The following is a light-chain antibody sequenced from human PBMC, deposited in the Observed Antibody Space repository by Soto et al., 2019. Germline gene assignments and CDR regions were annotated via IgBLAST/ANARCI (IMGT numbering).Light chain of an antibody. J-gene: IGKJ2*01. CDR1: QSLLYGGDDRDY. V-gene: IGKV4-1*01. CDR2: WAS. Sequence: DIVMTQSPDSLAVSLGERATIDCRSSQSLLYGGDDRDYLAWYQHKPGQPPKLLMYWASTREAGVPRRVSGSGSATHFTPTISNLQAEDVATYYCQQYYTTPQTFGQGTKVDIK. CDR3: QQYYTTPQT.